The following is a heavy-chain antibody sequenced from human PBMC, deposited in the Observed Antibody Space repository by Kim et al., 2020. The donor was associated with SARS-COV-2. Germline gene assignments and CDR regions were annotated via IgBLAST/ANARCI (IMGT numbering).Heavy chain of an antibody. D-gene: IGHD2-15*01. Sequence: GGSLRLSCAASGFTFSSYGMHWVRQAPGKGLEWVAVIWYDGSNKYYADSVKGRFTISRDNSKNTLYLQMNSLRAEDTAVYYCAKTADSDYNWFDPWGQGTLVTVSS. CDR2: IWYDGSNK. J-gene: IGHJ5*02. CDR1: GFTFSSYG. CDR3: AKTADSDYNWFDP. V-gene: IGHV3-33*06.